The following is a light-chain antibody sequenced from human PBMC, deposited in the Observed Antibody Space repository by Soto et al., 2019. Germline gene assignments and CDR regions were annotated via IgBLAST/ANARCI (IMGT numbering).Light chain of an antibody. V-gene: IGKV3-15*01. CDR2: GAS. J-gene: IGKJ3*01. CDR3: QQYNNWPLFT. Sequence: EIVMTQSPATLSVSPGERATLSCRASQSVSSNLAWYQQKPGQAPRLLIYGASTRATGIPARFSGNGSGTEFTLTISSLQSEDFAVYYCQQYNNWPLFTFGPGTKVDIK. CDR1: QSVSSN.